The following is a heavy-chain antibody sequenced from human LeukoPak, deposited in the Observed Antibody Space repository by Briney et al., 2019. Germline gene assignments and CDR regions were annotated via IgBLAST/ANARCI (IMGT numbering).Heavy chain of an antibody. J-gene: IGHJ3*01. CDR3: ARIISYGGSDGFDL. V-gene: IGHV1-2*02. D-gene: IGHD1-26*01. Sequence: ASVKVSCKASGYTLTAYYIHWVRQAPGQGLEWMGWISPNSGDTDYAQKFQGRVTMTRDTPISTVYMALSSLRSGDTAMYYCARIISYGGSDGFDLWGQGTMVTVSS. CDR1: GYTLTAYY. CDR2: ISPNSGDT.